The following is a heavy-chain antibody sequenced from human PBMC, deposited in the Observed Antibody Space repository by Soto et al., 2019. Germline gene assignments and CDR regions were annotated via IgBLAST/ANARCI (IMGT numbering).Heavy chain of an antibody. CDR2: IWNDGNGY. D-gene: IGHD6-13*01. CDR3: ARRQISPPTRGAASARGGMDV. J-gene: IGHJ6*02. Sequence: QVQLVESGGGVVQPGRSLRLSCAASGFTFNNYGMHWVRQAPGKGLEWVAVIWNDGNGYYYANSVKGRFTISRDNSKNTVYLQMSSLRVEDTAVYYCARRQISPPTRGAASARGGMDVWGQGTTVTVSS. CDR1: GFTFNNYG. V-gene: IGHV3-33*01.